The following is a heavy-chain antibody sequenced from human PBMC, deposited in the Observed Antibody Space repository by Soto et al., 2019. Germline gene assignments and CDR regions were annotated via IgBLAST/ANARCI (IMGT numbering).Heavy chain of an antibody. CDR2: IDPGDTDT. V-gene: IGHV5-51*01. D-gene: IGHD1-26*01. J-gene: IGHJ4*02. Sequence: EVQLVQSGAEVKKPGESLKISCKGSGYSFTNYWIGWVRQMPGKGLEWMGIIDPGDTDTKYSPSFQGQVTISADKSISTAYLQWSSLQDSDTAMYYCARMGLSIGSLDYWGQGTLVTVSS. CDR1: GYSFTNYW. CDR3: ARMGLSIGSLDY.